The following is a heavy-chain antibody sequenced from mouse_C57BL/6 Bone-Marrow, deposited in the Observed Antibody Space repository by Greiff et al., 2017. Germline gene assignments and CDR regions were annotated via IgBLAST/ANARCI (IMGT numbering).Heavy chain of an antibody. D-gene: IGHD2-2*01. CDR1: GFNIKDDY. V-gene: IGHV14-4*01. Sequence: VQLKESGAELVRPGASVKLSCTASGFNIKDDYMHWVKQRPEQGLEWIGWLDPENGDTEYASKFQGPATITADTSSNTAYLQLSSLTSEDTAVYYCTTGLRRGGYAMDYWGQGTSVTVSS. J-gene: IGHJ4*01. CDR2: LDPENGDT. CDR3: TTGLRRGGYAMDY.